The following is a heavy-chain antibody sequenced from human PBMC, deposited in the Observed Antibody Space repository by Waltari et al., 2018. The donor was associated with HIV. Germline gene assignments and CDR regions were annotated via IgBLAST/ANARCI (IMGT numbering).Heavy chain of an antibody. D-gene: IGHD6-19*01. CDR2: IRSDAGST. V-gene: IGHV3-74*01. Sequence: EVQLVESGGGLVQPGGSLRLSCAASGFTFSSYWMHWVRQAPGKGLVWVSRIRSDAGSTSYAESVKGRFTISRDNAKNTLYLQMNSLRADDTAVYYCARIYSSGWYEYFDYWGQGTLVTVSS. J-gene: IGHJ4*02. CDR1: GFTFSSYW. CDR3: ARIYSSGWYEYFDY.